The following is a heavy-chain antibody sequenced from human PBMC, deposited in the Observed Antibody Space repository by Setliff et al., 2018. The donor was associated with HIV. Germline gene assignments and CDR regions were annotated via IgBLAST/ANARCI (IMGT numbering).Heavy chain of an antibody. CDR3: ARGRRVSSNYYYYYYMDV. Sequence: PGGSLRLSCAASGFTFSSYSMNWVRQAPGKGLEWVSYIFSGSDTADYADSVKGRFTISRDNAKNSLYLQMNSLRAEDTAVYYCARGRRVSSNYYYYYYMDVWGKGTTVTVSS. J-gene: IGHJ6*03. CDR2: IFSGSDTA. D-gene: IGHD2-2*01. V-gene: IGHV3-48*04. CDR1: GFTFSSYS.